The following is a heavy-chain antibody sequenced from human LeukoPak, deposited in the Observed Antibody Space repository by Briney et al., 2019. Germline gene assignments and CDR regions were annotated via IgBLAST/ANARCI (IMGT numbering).Heavy chain of an antibody. CDR2: IYTSGST. J-gene: IGHJ5*02. CDR3: ARSDIVVVPAAIGWFDP. D-gene: IGHD2-2*02. Sequence: NASETLSLTCTVSGGSISSGSYYWTWIRQPAGKGLEWIGRIYTSGSTNYNPSLKSRVTISVDTSKNQFSLKLSSVTAADTAVYYCARSDIVVVPAAIGWFDPWGQGTLVTVSS. CDR1: GGSISSGSYY. V-gene: IGHV4-61*02.